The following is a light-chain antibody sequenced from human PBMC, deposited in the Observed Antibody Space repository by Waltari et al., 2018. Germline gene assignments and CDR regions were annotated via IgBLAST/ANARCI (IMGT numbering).Light chain of an antibody. CDR1: KLGDKY. CDR2: EDR. J-gene: IGLJ3*02. CDR3: QAWDDTTAWV. V-gene: IGLV3-1*01. Sequence: SYEVTQPPSVSVSPGQTATITCSGDKLGDKYTFWYQQKSGQSPVLVIYEDRKPPSGIPDRFAASNSGNTTTLTITGAQATDEADYHCQAWDDTTAWVFGGGTKLTVL.